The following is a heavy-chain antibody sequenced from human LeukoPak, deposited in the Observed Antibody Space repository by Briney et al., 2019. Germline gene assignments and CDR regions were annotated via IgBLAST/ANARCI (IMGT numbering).Heavy chain of an antibody. CDR1: GFTFSSYA. Sequence: GGSLRLSCAASGFTFSSYAMSWVRQAPGKGLEWVSAISGSGGSTYCADSVKGRFTISRDNSKNTLYLQMNSLRAEDTAVYYCAKAPSFLWFGDPYYFDYWGQGTLVTVSS. V-gene: IGHV3-23*01. CDR2: ISGSGGST. CDR3: AKAPSFLWFGDPYYFDY. D-gene: IGHD3-10*01. J-gene: IGHJ4*02.